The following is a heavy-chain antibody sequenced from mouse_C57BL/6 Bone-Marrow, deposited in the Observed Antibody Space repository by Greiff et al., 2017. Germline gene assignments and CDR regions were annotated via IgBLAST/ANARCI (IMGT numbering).Heavy chain of an antibody. D-gene: IGHD2-14*01. V-gene: IGHV6-3*01. CDR1: GFTFSNYW. J-gene: IGHJ4*01. Sequence: EVHLVESGGGLVQPGGSMKLSCVASGFTFSNYWMNWVRQSPEKGLEWVAQIRLKSDNYATHYAESVKGRFTISRDDSKSSVYLQMNNLRAEDTGIYYCTYYRECYDMDYWGQGTSVTVSS. CDR2: IRLKSDNYAT. CDR3: TYYRECYDMDY.